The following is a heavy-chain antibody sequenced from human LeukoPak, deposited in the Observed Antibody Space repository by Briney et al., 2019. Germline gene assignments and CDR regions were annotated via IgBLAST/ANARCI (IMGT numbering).Heavy chain of an antibody. CDR2: IYPDDSDT. CDR1: GYSFTSYW. D-gene: IGHD3-10*02. J-gene: IGHJ4*02. V-gene: IGHV5-51*01. Sequence: GESLKISCKGSGYSFTSYWIGWVRQMPGKGLEWMGIIYPDDSDTRYSPSFQGQVTISADKSISTAYLQWSSLKASDTAMYYCARITRFGELNPGRGYFDYWGQGTLVTVSS. CDR3: ARITRFGELNPGRGYFDY.